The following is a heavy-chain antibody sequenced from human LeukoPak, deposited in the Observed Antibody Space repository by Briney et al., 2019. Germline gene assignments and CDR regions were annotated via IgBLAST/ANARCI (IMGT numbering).Heavy chain of an antibody. D-gene: IGHD6-19*01. V-gene: IGHV1-2*02. Sequence: GASVKVSCKASGYTFTGYYMHWVRQAPGQGLEWMGWINPNGGGTSYAQKFQGRVTMTRDTSISTAYMELSRLRSDDTAVYYCARDRLGSGWYLTSRVRDYWGQGTLVTVSS. J-gene: IGHJ4*02. CDR3: ARDRLGSGWYLTSRVRDY. CDR2: INPNGGGT. CDR1: GYTFTGYY.